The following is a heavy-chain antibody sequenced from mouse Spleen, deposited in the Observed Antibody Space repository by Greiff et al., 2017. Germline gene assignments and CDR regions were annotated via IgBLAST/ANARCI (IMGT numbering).Heavy chain of an antibody. Sequence: EVHLVESGAELVKPGASVKLSCTASGFNIKDYYMHWVKQRTEQGLEWIGRIDPEDGETKYAPKFQGKATITADTSSNTAYLQLSSLTSEDTAGYYCASTYYYGSSFDYWGQGTTLTVSS. CDR3: ASTYYYGSSFDY. D-gene: IGHD1-1*01. V-gene: IGHV14-2*01. CDR1: GFNIKDYY. J-gene: IGHJ2*01. CDR2: IDPEDGET.